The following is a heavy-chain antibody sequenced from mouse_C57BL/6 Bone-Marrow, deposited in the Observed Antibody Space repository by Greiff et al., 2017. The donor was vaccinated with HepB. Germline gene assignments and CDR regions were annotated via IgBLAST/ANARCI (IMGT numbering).Heavy chain of an antibody. D-gene: IGHD2-4*01. Sequence: DVKLVESGAGLVKPGGSLKLSCAASGFTFSSYAMSWVRQTPEKRLEWVAYISSGGDYIYYADTVKGRFTISRDNARNTLYLQMSSLKSEDTAMYYCTRMTYYDYDGAYFDYWGQGTTLTVSS. V-gene: IGHV5-9-1*02. CDR1: GFTFSSYA. CDR2: ISSGGDYI. J-gene: IGHJ2*01. CDR3: TRMTYYDYDGAYFDY.